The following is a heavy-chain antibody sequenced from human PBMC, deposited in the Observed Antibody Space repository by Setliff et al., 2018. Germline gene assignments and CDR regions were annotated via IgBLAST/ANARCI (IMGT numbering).Heavy chain of an antibody. J-gene: IGHJ4*02. Sequence: ASVKVSCKASGYTFTSYGISWVRQAPGQGLERMGWISAYNGNTNYAQKLQGRVTMTTDTSTSTAYMELRSLRSDDTAVYYCARDKLEYCTSTSCFAAYWGQGSLVTVSS. D-gene: IGHD2-2*01. CDR2: ISAYNGNT. CDR1: GYTFTSYG. V-gene: IGHV1-18*01. CDR3: ARDKLEYCTSTSCFAAY.